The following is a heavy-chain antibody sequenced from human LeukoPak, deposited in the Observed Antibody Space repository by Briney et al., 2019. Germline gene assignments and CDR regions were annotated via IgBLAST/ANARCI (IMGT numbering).Heavy chain of an antibody. CDR1: GGSFSGYY. J-gene: IGHJ6*02. D-gene: IGHD2-2*01. CDR3: ARGMPVVPAADPDYGMDV. V-gene: IGHV4-34*01. Sequence: SGTLSLTCAVYGGSFSGYYWSWIRQPPGQGLEWIGEINHSGSTNYNPSLKSRVTISVDTSTNQFSLKLSSVTAADTAVYYCARGMPVVPAADPDYGMDVWGQGTTVTVSS. CDR2: INHSGST.